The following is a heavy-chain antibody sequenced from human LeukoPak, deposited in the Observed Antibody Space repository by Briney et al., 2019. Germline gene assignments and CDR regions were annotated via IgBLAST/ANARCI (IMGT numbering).Heavy chain of an antibody. CDR3: ARVAGYSSGWLTG. J-gene: IGHJ4*02. D-gene: IGHD6-19*01. CDR2: IIPIFGTA. V-gene: IGHV1-69*13. CDR1: GGTFSSYA. Sequence: SVKVSCKASGGTFSSYAISWVRQAPGQGLEWMGGIIPIFGTANYAQKFQGRVTITADESTSTAYMELSSLRSDDTAVYYCARVAGYSSGWLTGWGQGTLVTVSS.